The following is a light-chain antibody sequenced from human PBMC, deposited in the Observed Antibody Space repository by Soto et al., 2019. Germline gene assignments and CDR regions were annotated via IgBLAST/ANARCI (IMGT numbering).Light chain of an antibody. CDR1: HNDIGTYDY. Sequence: QCVLSQPTSVSGSPGHAITISHTGNHNDIGTYDYVSWYQQHPGRAPRLLIHGVTTRPSGISGRFSASKSGLTASLTISGLQPEEEADYYCSSFTSNRIYVFGPGTKVTV. J-gene: IGLJ1*01. CDR3: SSFTSNRIYV. V-gene: IGLV2-14*03. CDR2: GVT.